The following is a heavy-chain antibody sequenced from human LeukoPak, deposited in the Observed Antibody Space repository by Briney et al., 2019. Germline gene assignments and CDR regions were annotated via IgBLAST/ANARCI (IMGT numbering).Heavy chain of an antibody. J-gene: IGHJ3*02. Sequence: SETLSLTCAVYGGSFSDYYWSWIRQPPGKGLEWIGEINHSGSTYYNPSLKSRVTISEDTSKNQFSLKLKSMTAADTAVYYCASVTLAFDIWGQGTMVTVSS. CDR2: INHSGST. V-gene: IGHV4-34*01. CDR1: GGSFSDYY. CDR3: ASVTLAFDI.